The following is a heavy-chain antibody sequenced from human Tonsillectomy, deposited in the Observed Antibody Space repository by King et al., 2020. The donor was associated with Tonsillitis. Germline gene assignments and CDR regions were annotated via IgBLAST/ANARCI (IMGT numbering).Heavy chain of an antibody. J-gene: IGHJ4*02. CDR3: VRGPGWVLPDY. CDR2: VYYSGST. V-gene: IGHV4-39*07. Sequence: QLQESGPGLVKPSETLSLTCTVSGGSVSSNSYYWGWIRQPPGKGLEWIGSVYYSGSTYYNPSLKSRVTISIDTSKNQFSLKLISVTAADTAVYYCVRGPGWVLPDYWGRGALVTVSS. D-gene: IGHD4/OR15-4a*01. CDR1: GGSVSSNSYY.